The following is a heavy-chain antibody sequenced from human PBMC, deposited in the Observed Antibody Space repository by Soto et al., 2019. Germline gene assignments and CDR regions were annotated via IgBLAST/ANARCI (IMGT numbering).Heavy chain of an antibody. V-gene: IGHV3-33*01. CDR1: GFTFSSYG. CDR3: ARDAGTLPHSWFDY. CDR2: IWYDGSNK. Sequence: GGSLRLSCAASGFTFSSYGMHWVRQAPGKGLEWVAVIWYDGSNKYYADSVKGRFTISRDNSKNTLYLQMNSLRAEDTAVYYCARDAGTLPHSWFDYWGQGTLVTVSS. J-gene: IGHJ4*02. D-gene: IGHD2-15*01.